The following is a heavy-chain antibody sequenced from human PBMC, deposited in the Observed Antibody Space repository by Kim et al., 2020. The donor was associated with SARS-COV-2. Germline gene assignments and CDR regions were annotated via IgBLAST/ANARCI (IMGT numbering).Heavy chain of an antibody. J-gene: IGHJ6*02. V-gene: IGHV3-30*18. CDR1: GFTFSSYG. CDR3: AKDRRGSGSGRCGMDV. D-gene: IGHD3-10*01. CDR2: ISYDGSNK. Sequence: GGSLRLSCAASGFTFSSYGMHWVRQAPGKGLEWVAVISYDGSNKYYADSVKGRFTISRDNSKNTLYLQMNSLRAEDTAVYYCAKDRRGSGSGRCGMDVWGQGTTVTVSS.